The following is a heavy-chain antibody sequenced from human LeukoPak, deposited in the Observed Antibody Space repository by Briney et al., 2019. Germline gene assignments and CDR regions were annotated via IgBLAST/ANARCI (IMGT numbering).Heavy chain of an antibody. CDR3: ARALGYCSGGSCTRGYNWFDP. D-gene: IGHD2-15*01. Sequence: PSETLSLTCTVSGGSISSSDYYWGWIRQPPGKGLEWLGSIYYGGSTYYNPSLKSRVTISVDTPMNQFSLKLSFVTTADTAVYYCARALGYCSGGSCTRGYNWFDPWGQGTLVTVPS. V-gene: IGHV4-39*01. CDR1: GGSISSSDYY. CDR2: IYYGGST. J-gene: IGHJ5*02.